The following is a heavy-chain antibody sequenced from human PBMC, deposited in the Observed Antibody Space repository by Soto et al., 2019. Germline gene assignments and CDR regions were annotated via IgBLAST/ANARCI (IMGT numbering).Heavy chain of an antibody. J-gene: IGHJ4*02. CDR2: IKSKTDGGTT. Sequence: PGGSLGLSCAASGLTFNNAWMKWVRQAPGKGLEWVGRIKSKTDGGTTDYAAPVKGRVTISGDDSKNTLLLQMNSLKTEDTAVYYCTTGLSMKPYWGQGTLVTVSS. CDR3: TTGLSMKPY. D-gene: IGHD3-16*01. CDR1: GLTFNNAW. V-gene: IGHV3-15*07.